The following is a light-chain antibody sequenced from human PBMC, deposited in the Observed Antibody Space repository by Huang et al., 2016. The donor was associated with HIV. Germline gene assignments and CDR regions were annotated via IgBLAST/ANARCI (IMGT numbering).Light chain of an antibody. CDR2: AHS. CDR3: QQRYSLPYT. V-gene: IGKV1-39*01. CDR1: QSIITY. J-gene: IGKJ2*01. Sequence: DIQMTQSQPSLSAALGDRVNITCRASQSIITYLNWYSHKPGEATELLSHAHSTLQNGGPSRFSGGGSGTDFTLTITSMQPEYVASYYCQQRYSLPYTFGRGTKVEIK.